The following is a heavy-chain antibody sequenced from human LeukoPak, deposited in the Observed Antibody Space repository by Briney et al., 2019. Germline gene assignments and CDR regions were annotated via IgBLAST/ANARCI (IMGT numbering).Heavy chain of an antibody. V-gene: IGHV1-24*01. CDR2: FGPENDVP. J-gene: IGHJ4*02. CDR3: ATLLDSFRGGHSVPPEDY. Sequence: ASVKVSCKLSENRLSQLPMHWVRQAPGAGLEWMGGFGPENDVPIFAQKFQDRLAMGTDTSTDTAYMELSSLQSDDTAVYFCATLLDSFRGGHSVPPEDYWGQGTLVTVSS. CDR1: ENRLSQLP. D-gene: IGHD3-3*01.